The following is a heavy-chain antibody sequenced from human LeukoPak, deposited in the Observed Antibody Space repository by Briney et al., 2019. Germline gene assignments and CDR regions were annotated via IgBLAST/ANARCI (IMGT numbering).Heavy chain of an antibody. CDR3: ARDPRALGYCSGGSCYLYYYYYMDV. D-gene: IGHD2-15*01. Sequence: ASVKVSCKASGYTFTSYYMHWVRQAHGQGLEWMGWINPNSGGTNYAQKFQGRVTMTRDTSISTAYMELSRLRSDDTAVYYCARDPRALGYCSGGSCYLYYYYYMDVWGKGTTVTISS. CDR2: INPNSGGT. V-gene: IGHV1-2*02. J-gene: IGHJ6*03. CDR1: GYTFTSYY.